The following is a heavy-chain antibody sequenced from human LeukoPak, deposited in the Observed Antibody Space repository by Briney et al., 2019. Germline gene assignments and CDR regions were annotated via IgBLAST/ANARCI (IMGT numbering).Heavy chain of an antibody. CDR3: AKLTTS. V-gene: IGHV3-23*01. Sequence: HGGSLRLSCAASGFTFDNYAMSWVRQTPGKGLEWVSAIGGSGDDTSYADSVKGRFTVSRGNSKSTLYLQMNSLRAEDTAVYYCAKLTTSWGQGTLVTVSS. J-gene: IGHJ4*02. D-gene: IGHD4-11*01. CDR1: GFTFDNYA. CDR2: IGGSGDDT.